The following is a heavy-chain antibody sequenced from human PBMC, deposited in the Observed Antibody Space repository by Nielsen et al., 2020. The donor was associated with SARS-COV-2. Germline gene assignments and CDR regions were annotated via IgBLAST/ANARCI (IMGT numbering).Heavy chain of an antibody. Sequence: LETLSLTCTVSGGSISSSSYYWGWIRQPPGKGLEWIGSIYYSGSTYYNPSLKSRVTISVDTSKNQFSLKLSSVTAADTAVYYCARESGLGTWIAVANDWYFDLWGRGTLVTVSS. CDR2: IYYSGST. J-gene: IGHJ2*01. V-gene: IGHV4-39*02. CDR3: ARESGLGTWIAVANDWYFDL. CDR1: GGSISSSSYY. D-gene: IGHD6-19*01.